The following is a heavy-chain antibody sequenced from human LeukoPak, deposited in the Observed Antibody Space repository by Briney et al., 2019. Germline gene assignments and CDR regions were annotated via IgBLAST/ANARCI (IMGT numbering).Heavy chain of an antibody. CDR2: IYYSGST. CDR3: AREIGGPLTIMDHFDY. D-gene: IGHD2-8*01. V-gene: IGHV4-61*01. Sequence: SETLSLTCTVSGGSVSSGSYYWSWIRQPPGKGLEWIGYIYYSGSTNYNPSLKSRVTISVDTSKNQFSLKLSSVTAEDTAVYYCAREIGGPLTIMDHFDYWGQGTLVTVSS. CDR1: GGSVSSGSYY. J-gene: IGHJ4*02.